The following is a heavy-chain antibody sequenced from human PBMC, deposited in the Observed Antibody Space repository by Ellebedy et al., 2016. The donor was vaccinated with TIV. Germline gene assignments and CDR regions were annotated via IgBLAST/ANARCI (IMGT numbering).Heavy chain of an antibody. J-gene: IGHJ4*02. CDR3: ASLSDPPDY. V-gene: IGHV3-48*02. CDR1: GFTFSSYS. Sequence: GESLKISCAASGFTFSSYSMNWVRQAPGKGLEWVSYISSSSSTIYYADSVKGRFTISRDNAKNSLYLQMNSLRDEDTAVYYCASLSDPPDYWGQGTLVTVSS. CDR2: ISSSSSTI. D-gene: IGHD3-3*02.